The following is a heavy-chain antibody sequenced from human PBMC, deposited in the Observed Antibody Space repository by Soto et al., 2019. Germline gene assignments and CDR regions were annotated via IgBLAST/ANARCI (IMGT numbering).Heavy chain of an antibody. Sequence: PGGSLRLSCAASGFTFSSYDMHWVRQATGKGLEWVSAIGTAGDTYYPGSVKGRFTISRENAKNSLYLQMNSLRAGDTAVYYCARANGGLYYFDYSGQGTLVTVSS. CDR1: GFTFSSYD. J-gene: IGHJ4*02. CDR3: ARANGGLYYFDY. D-gene: IGHD4-17*01. V-gene: IGHV3-13*01. CDR2: IGTAGDT.